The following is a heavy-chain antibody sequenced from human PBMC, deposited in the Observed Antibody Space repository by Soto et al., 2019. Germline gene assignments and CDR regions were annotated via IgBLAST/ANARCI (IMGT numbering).Heavy chain of an antibody. V-gene: IGHV1-69*19. CDR2: ISPMFGAA. J-gene: IGHJ4*02. CDR3: AREVQVHTPAFVY. Sequence: QVQLVQSGAEMKKPGSSVKVSCQSSGGTFNTYAMXXXXXAPGQGPEWMGDISPMFGAANYAPKFQGRVTITADESTGTSYMQLSSLTSEDTALYFCAREVQVHTPAFVYWGQGTLVTVSS. D-gene: IGHD3-10*01. CDR1: GGTFNTYA.